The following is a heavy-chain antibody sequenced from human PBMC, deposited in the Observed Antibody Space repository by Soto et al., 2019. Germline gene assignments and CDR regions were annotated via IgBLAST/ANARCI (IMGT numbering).Heavy chain of an antibody. J-gene: IGHJ4*02. V-gene: IGHV1-69*04. Sequence: ASVKVSCKASGGTFRNYPINWVRQAPGQGLEWMGSIFPLTDIPDYAQNFQARLTISADKSTSTAYMELSSLTSDYTAMYFCARGPLVVLNYFESWGQGTLVTVSS. CDR2: IFPLTDIP. CDR3: ARGPLVVLNYFES. CDR1: GGTFRNYP.